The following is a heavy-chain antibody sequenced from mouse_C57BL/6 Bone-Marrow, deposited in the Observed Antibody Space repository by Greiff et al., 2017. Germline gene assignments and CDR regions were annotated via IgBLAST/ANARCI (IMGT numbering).Heavy chain of an antibody. CDR1: GYTFTSYG. Sequence: VQLQQSGAELARPGASVKLSCKASGYTFTSYGISWVKQRTGQGLEWIGEIYPRSGNTYYNEKLKGKATLPADKSSSTAYMELSSLTSEDSAVYCSTRTLRQLRLPYYAMDYWGQGTSVTVSS. J-gene: IGHJ4*01. D-gene: IGHD3-2*02. CDR3: TRTLRQLRLPYYAMDY. CDR2: IYPRSGNT. V-gene: IGHV1-81*01.